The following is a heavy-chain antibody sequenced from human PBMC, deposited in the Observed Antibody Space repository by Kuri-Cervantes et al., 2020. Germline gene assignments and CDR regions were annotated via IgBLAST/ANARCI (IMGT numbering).Heavy chain of an antibody. CDR3: ARERSHNYYHMDV. J-gene: IGHJ6*03. D-gene: IGHD1-1*01. Sequence: GESLKISCAASGFASSDHGFHWIRQTQGRGLEWVAFIRHDDGIQYQADAVRGRLTISRDTSKNTLYLQMNSLRVEDAAIYYCARERSHNYYHMDVWGKGTTVTVSS. CDR1: GFASSDHG. V-gene: IGHV3-30*02. CDR2: IRHDDGIQ.